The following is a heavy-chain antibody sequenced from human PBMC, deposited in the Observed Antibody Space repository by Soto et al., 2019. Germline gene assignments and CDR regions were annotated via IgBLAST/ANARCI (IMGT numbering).Heavy chain of an antibody. Sequence: QVQLVESGGGVVQPGRSLRLSCAASGFTFSSYAMHWVRQAPGKVLEWVAFISYDESNKYYADSVKGRFTISRDNSKNTLYLQMTSLRAEDTAVYYCARVRGSSWYEGAVDIWGQGTMVTVSS. CDR1: GFTFSSYA. V-gene: IGHV3-30-3*01. CDR2: ISYDESNK. D-gene: IGHD6-13*01. CDR3: ARVRGSSWYEGAVDI. J-gene: IGHJ3*02.